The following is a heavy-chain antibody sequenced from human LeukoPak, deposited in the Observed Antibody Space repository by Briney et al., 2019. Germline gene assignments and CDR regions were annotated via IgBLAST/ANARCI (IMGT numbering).Heavy chain of an antibody. Sequence: GGSLRLSCAASGFTFSSYSMNWVRQAPGKGLEWVSSISSSSSYIYYADSVEGRFTISRDNAKNSLYLQMNSLRAEDTAVYYCASSSPTGSGSFHWGQGTLVTVSS. CDR1: GFTFSSYS. V-gene: IGHV3-21*01. CDR3: ASSSPTGSGSFH. D-gene: IGHD3-10*01. J-gene: IGHJ4*02. CDR2: ISSSSSYI.